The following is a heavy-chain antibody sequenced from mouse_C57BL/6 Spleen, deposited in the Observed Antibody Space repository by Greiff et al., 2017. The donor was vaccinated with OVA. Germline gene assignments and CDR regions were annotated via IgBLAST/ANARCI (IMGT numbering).Heavy chain of an antibody. J-gene: IGHJ3*01. CDR3: ARSSWSAWFAY. CDR2: IYPSDSET. CDR1: GYTFTSYW. Sequence: VQLQQPGAELVRPGSSVKLSCKASGYTFTSYWMDWVKQRPGQGLEWIGHIYPSDSETHYNQKFKDKATLTVDKSSSTAYMQLSSLTSEDSAVYYCARSSWSAWFAYWGQGTLVTVSA. V-gene: IGHV1-61*01.